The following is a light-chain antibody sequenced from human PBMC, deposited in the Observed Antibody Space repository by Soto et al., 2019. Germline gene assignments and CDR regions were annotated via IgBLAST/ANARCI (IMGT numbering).Light chain of an antibody. Sequence: QSVLTQPPSVSGAPGQTVTVSCTGSSSSIGAGYEVHWYQQLPGTAPKLLIYGNTNRPSGVPDRFSGSKSGTSASLAITGLQAADEADYYCRSYDSSLGAYVFGTGTKLTVL. CDR2: GNT. J-gene: IGLJ1*01. CDR3: RSYDSSLGAYV. V-gene: IGLV1-40*01. CDR1: SSSIGAGYE.